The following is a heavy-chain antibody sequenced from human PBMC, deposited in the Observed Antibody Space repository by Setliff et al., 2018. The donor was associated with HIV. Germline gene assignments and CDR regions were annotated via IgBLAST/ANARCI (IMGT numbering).Heavy chain of an antibody. J-gene: IGHJ4*02. V-gene: IGHV1-18*04. Sequence: GASVKVSCKASGYTFTGYYMHWVRQVPGQGLEWVGWISTYNGNTSYAQKFQGRVTMTTDTSTSAAYLELRSLRSDDTAIYYCARVRTYSDFYYPAPIPSYYFDFWGQGTLVTVSS. D-gene: IGHD1-26*01. CDR2: ISTYNGNT. CDR1: GYTFTGYY. CDR3: ARVRTYSDFYYPAPIPSYYFDF.